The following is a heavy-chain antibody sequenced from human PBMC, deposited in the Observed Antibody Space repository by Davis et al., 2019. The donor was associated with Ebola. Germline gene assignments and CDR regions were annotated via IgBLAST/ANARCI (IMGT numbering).Heavy chain of an antibody. CDR3: ARDRGRQQGEWGYYYTDV. CDR2: INPNSGGT. V-gene: IGHV1-2*02. J-gene: IGHJ6*03. Sequence: ASVKVSCKASGYTFTGYYMHWVRQAPGQGLEWMGWINPNSGGTNYAQKFQGRVTMTRDTSSSTAYMELSRLRSDDTAVYYCARDRGRQQGEWGYYYTDVWGKGTTVTVSS. CDR1: GYTFTGYY. D-gene: IGHD6-13*01.